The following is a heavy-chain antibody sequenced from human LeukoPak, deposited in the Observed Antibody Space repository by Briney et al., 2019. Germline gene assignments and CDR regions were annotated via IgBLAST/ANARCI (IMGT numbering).Heavy chain of an antibody. J-gene: IGHJ6*03. CDR1: GFSLSTTQVG. V-gene: IGHV2-5*02. D-gene: IGHD3-3*01. CDR2: IYWDDDK. CDR3: THRSITVFGVAADYYYMDV. Sequence: SGPTLVNPTQTLTLTCTFSGFSLSTTQVGVGWIRQPPGKALERLGIIYWDDDKRYSPSLKSRLTITKDTSNNQVVLTMTNMDPVDTATYYCTHRSITVFGVAADYYYMDVWGKGTTVTVSS.